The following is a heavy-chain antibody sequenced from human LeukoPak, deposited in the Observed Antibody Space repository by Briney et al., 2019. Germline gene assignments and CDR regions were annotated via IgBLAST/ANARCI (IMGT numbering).Heavy chain of an antibody. V-gene: IGHV1-18*01. D-gene: IGHD3-9*01. CDR3: ARGSLDILTGYYRVAYYFDY. Sequence: ASVKVSCKASGYTFTSYGISWVRQAPGQGLEWMGWISAYNGSTNYAQKLQGRVTMTTDTSTSTAYMELSSLRSEDTAVYYCARGSLDILTGYYRVAYYFDYWGQGTLVTVSS. J-gene: IGHJ4*02. CDR1: GYTFTSYG. CDR2: ISAYNGST.